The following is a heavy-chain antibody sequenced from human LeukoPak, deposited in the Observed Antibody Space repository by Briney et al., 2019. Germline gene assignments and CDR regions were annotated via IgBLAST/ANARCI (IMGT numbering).Heavy chain of an antibody. CDR2: IYYSGST. D-gene: IGHD6-13*01. CDR1: GGSISSNSYY. V-gene: IGHV4-39*07. Sequence: SETLSLTCAVSGGSISSNSYYWGWIRQPPGKGLEWIGSIYYSGSTYYNPSLKSRVTISVDTSKNQFSLKLSSVTAADTAVYYCARETYSSSWYFYWGQGTLVTVSS. J-gene: IGHJ4*02. CDR3: ARETYSSSWYFY.